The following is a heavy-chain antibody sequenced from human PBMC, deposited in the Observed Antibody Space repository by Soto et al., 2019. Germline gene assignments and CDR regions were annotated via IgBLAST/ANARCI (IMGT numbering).Heavy chain of an antibody. CDR2: IIPILGIA. CDR1: GGTFSSYT. V-gene: IGHV1-69*02. J-gene: IGHJ4*02. Sequence: QVQQVQSGAEVKKPGSSVKVSCKASGGTFSSYTISWVRQAPGQGLEWMGRIIPILGIANYAQKFQGRVTITADKSTSTAYMELRSLRSEDSAVYYCAREYSSSSLDYWGQGTLVTVSS. D-gene: IGHD6-6*01. CDR3: AREYSSSSLDY.